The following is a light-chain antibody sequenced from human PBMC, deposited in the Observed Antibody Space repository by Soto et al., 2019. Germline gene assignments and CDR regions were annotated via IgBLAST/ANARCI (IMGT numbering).Light chain of an antibody. CDR1: QSISSW. J-gene: IGKJ1*01. V-gene: IGKV1-5*03. Sequence: DIQMTQSPSTLSASVGDRVTITCRASQSISSWLAWYQQKPGKAPKLLIYKASSLESGVSSRFSGSGSGTEFPLTIGRLQPDDFATYSCLQYNSSPWTFGQGTKVEIK. CDR2: KAS. CDR3: LQYNSSPWT.